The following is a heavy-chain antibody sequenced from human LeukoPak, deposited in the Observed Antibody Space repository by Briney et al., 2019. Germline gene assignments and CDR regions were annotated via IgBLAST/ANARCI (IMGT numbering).Heavy chain of an antibody. CDR3: ARGPYSYDSSGAFDI. CDR1: GYSISSGDYY. V-gene: IGHV4-61*02. D-gene: IGHD3-22*01. CDR2: ISSSGST. J-gene: IGHJ3*02. Sequence: KPSETLSLTCTVSGYSISSGDYYWSWIRQPAGKGLEWIGRISSSGSTNYNPSLKSRVTISVDTSKNQFSLKLSSVTAADTAVYFCARGPYSYDSSGAFDIWGQGTMVTVSS.